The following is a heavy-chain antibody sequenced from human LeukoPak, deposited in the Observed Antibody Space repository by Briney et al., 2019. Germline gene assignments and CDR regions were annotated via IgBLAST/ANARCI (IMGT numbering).Heavy chain of an antibody. Sequence: TGGSLRLSCAASGFTFSSYGMHWVRQAPGKGLEWVAVISYDGSNKYYADSVKGRFTISRDNSENTLYLQMNSLRAEDTAVYYCAKDRNYYDSSGYLNYWGQGTLVTVSS. J-gene: IGHJ4*02. V-gene: IGHV3-30*18. CDR2: ISYDGSNK. CDR1: GFTFSSYG. D-gene: IGHD3-22*01. CDR3: AKDRNYYDSSGYLNY.